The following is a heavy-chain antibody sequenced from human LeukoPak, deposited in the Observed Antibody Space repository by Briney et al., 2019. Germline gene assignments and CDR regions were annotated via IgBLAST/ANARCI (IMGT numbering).Heavy chain of an antibody. J-gene: IGHJ4*02. Sequence: MTSETLSLTCTVSGGSISSGGYYWSWIRQHPGKGLEWIGYIHYSGDTYYSPSLKSRLTISVDTSKNQFSLRLRPVTAADTAVYYCARVVAYDSTGYYLYYFDYWGQGTLVTVAA. D-gene: IGHD3-22*01. CDR3: ARVVAYDSTGYYLYYFDY. CDR1: GGSISSGGYY. CDR2: IHYSGDT. V-gene: IGHV4-31*03.